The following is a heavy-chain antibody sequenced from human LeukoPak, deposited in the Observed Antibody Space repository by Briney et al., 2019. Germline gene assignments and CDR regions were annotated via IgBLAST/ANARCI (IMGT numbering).Heavy chain of an antibody. D-gene: IGHD6-13*01. J-gene: IGHJ4*02. CDR1: GGSISTYY. CDR3: ARSLYSSSWYEY. CDR2: IYFTGST. V-gene: IGHV4-59*01. Sequence: SETLSLTCTVSGGSISTYYWTWIRQPPGKALEWIGYIYFTGSTNYNPSLKSRVTISVDTSKNQFSLKLRSVTAADTAVYYCARSLYSSSWYEYWGQGTLVTVFS.